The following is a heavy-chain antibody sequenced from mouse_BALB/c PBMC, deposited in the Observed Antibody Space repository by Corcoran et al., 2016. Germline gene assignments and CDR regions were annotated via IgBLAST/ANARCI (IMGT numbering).Heavy chain of an antibody. V-gene: IGHV9-3-1*01. Sequence: QIQLVQSGPELKKPGETVKISCKASGYTLTNYGMNWVKQAPGKGLKWMGWINTYTGEPTYADDFKGRFAFSLETSASTAYLQINNLKNEDTATYFCAREPLAMDYWGQGTSVTVSS. CDR3: AREPLAMDY. CDR2: INTYTGEP. J-gene: IGHJ4*01. CDR1: GYTLTNYG.